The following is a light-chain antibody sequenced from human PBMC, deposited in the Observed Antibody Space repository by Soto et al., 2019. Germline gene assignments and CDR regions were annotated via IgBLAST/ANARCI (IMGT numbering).Light chain of an antibody. V-gene: IGKV1-5*03. J-gene: IGKJ3*01. CDR3: QQYSSLSA. CDR2: NAS. Sequence: DIQMTQSPSTLSASVGDSVIITCRASQTIGSWLAWYQQKPGKAPKLLIYNASSLDTGVPSRFSGSGSGTEFTLTIRSLQPDDFATYYCQQYSSLSAFGPGTKVDIK. CDR1: QTIGSW.